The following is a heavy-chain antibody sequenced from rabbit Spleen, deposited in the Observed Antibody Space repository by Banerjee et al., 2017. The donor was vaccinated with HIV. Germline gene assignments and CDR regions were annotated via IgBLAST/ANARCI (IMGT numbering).Heavy chain of an antibody. CDR1: GFSFSGGDD. J-gene: IGHJ6*01. CDR2: IYSTIEYT. D-gene: IGHD8-1*01. CDR3: ARDSGTSFSSYGMDL. Sequence: QEQLEESGGDLVKPEGSLTLTCTASGFSFSGGDDMCWVRQAPGKGLEWIGYIYSTIEYTYYASWAKGRFTISKTSSTTVTLQMTSLTAADTATYFCARDSGTSFSSYGMDLWGPGTLVTVS. V-gene: IGHV1S45*01.